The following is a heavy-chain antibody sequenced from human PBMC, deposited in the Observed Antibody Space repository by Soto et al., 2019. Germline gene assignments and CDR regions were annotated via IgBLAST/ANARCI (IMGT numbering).Heavy chain of an antibody. CDR3: AKDSIVVVTAPTFDY. CDR1: GFTFSSYG. Sequence: GGSLRLSCAASGFTFSSYGMHWVRQAPGKGLEWVTVISYDGSNKYYADSVKGRFTISRDNSKNTLYLQMNSLRAEDTAVYYCAKDSIVVVTAPTFDYWGQGTLVTVSS. D-gene: IGHD2-21*02. V-gene: IGHV3-30*18. CDR2: ISYDGSNK. J-gene: IGHJ4*02.